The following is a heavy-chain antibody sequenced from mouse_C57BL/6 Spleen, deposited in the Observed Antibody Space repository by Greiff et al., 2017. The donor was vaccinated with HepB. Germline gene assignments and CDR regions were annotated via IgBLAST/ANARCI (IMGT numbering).Heavy chain of an antibody. Sequence: QQRPGQGLEWIGMIHPNSGSTNYNEKFKSKATLTVDKSSSTAYMQLSSLTSEDSAVYYCARSRTGTGGYFDVWGTGTTVTVSS. J-gene: IGHJ1*03. V-gene: IGHV1-64*01. CDR2: IHPNSGST. D-gene: IGHD4-1*01. CDR3: ARSRTGTGGYFDV.